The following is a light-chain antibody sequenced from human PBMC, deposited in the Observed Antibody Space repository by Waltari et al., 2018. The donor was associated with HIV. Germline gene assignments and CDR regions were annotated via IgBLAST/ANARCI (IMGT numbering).Light chain of an antibody. CDR3: CSFARSSTWV. CDR1: SSNIGSYNI. CDR2: EVN. Sequence: QSALTQPASVSGSPGQSITISCTGTSSNIGSYNIVSWYQQHPGKAPKLMVYEVNKRPSGISNRFSGSKSGNTASLTISGLQAEDEADYYCCSFARSSTWVFGGGTKLSVL. J-gene: IGLJ3*02. V-gene: IGLV2-23*02.